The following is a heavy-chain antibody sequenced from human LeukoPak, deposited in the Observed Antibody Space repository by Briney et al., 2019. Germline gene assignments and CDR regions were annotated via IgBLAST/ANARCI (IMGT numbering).Heavy chain of an antibody. D-gene: IGHD3-3*01. CDR1: GGTFSSYA. Sequence: ASVKASCKASGGTFSSYAISWVRQAPGQGLEWMGIINPSGGSTSYAQKFQGRVTMTRDTSTSTVYMELSSLRSEDTAVYYCAREGFTISNWFDPWGQGTLVTVSS. CDR2: INPSGGST. CDR3: AREGFTISNWFDP. J-gene: IGHJ5*02. V-gene: IGHV1-46*01.